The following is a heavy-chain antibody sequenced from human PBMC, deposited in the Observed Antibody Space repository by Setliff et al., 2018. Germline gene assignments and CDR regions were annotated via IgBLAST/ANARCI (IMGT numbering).Heavy chain of an antibody. CDR3: ARDSVTLGQLERRGGWHYYGMDV. CDR1: GGTFSGYA. V-gene: IGHV1-69*06. D-gene: IGHD1-1*01. Sequence: GASVKVSCKASGGTFSGYAFSWVRQAPGQGLEWIGGITPIFETAHYAEKFRDRVTITEDKSTTTVHMELGSLTSEDTAVYFCARDSVTLGQLERRGGWHYYGMDVWGQGTTVTVSS. J-gene: IGHJ6*02. CDR2: ITPIFETA.